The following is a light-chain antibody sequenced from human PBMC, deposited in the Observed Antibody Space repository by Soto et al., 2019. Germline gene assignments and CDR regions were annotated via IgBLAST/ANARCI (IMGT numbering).Light chain of an antibody. CDR3: QQLTSYPPT. V-gene: IGKV1-9*01. CDR1: QGISSY. Sequence: ACEGDGEAITCRASQGISSYLAWYQQKPGKAPKLLIYAASTLQSGVPSRFSGSGSGTVLTLTICSPQPEDFATYYCQQLTSYPPTFGQGTRLEIK. CDR2: AAS. J-gene: IGKJ5*01.